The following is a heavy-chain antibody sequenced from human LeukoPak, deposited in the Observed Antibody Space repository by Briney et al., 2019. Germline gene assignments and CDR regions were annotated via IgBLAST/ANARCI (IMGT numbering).Heavy chain of an antibody. CDR1: GFTVSINY. D-gene: IGHD2-21*01. V-gene: IGHV3-53*01. CDR2: IYSGGNT. CDR3: ASAREYCGSAECYEYFQH. J-gene: IGHJ1*01. Sequence: PGGSLRLSCAASGFTVSINYMSWVRQAPGKGLEWVSVIYSGGNTYYADSVKGRFTISRDNSRNTLFLQMNSLRAEDTALYYCASAREYCGSAECYEYFQHWGQGTLVTVSS.